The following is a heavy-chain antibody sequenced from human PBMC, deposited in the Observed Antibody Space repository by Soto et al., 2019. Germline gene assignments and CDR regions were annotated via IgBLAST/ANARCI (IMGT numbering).Heavy chain of an antibody. D-gene: IGHD1-26*01. CDR1: GGSISSYY. CDR3: ARHGGRCELLRYYSYAMDD. Sequence: QVQLQESGPGLVKPSETLSLTCTVSGGSISSYYWSWIRQPPGKGLEWIGYIYYSGSTNYNPSLKSRVTVSVDTPKNQFSVKLSSVTAADTAVYYCARHGGRCELLRYYSYAMDDWGQGTTVTVSS. V-gene: IGHV4-59*08. J-gene: IGHJ6*02. CDR2: IYYSGST.